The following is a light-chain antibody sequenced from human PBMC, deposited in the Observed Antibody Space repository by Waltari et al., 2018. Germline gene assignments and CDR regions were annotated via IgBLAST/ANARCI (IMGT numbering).Light chain of an antibody. J-gene: IGKJ4*01. V-gene: IGKV3-15*01. Sequence: ETVMTQSPATLSVSPGERATLSCRASQSVSSNLAWYQQKPGQAPRLLIYGASIRATCIPATFSGSGSGTEFTLTISSLQSEDFAVYYCQHYNIWPPLTFGGGTKVEIK. CDR2: GAS. CDR1: QSVSSN. CDR3: QHYNIWPPLT.